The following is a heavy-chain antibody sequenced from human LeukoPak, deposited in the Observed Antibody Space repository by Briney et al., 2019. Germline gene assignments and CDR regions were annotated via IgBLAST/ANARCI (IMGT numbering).Heavy chain of an antibody. D-gene: IGHD7-27*01. J-gene: IGHJ6*03. CDR1: GYSIGSGYY. Sequence: SETLSLTCAVSGYSIGSGYYWGWIRQPPGKGLEWIGSIYHSGSTYYNPSLKSRVTISVDTSKNQFSLKLSSVTAADTAVYYCARLATGQTRARYYYYMDVWGKGTTVTVSS. V-gene: IGHV4-38-2*01. CDR2: IYHSGST. CDR3: ARLATGQTRARYYYYMDV.